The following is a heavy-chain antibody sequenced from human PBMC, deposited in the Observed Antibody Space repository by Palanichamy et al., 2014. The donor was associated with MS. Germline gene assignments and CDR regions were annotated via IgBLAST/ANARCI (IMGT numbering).Heavy chain of an antibody. Sequence: QVQLQESGPGLVKPSQTLSPTCTVSGGSMSSGGSHWSWIRQAPGKGLEWIGCIHDIYDIRTAYYNPSLKSRLSMSEDTSKNQFSLKLNSVTAADTAVYYCAQYLVGEGGRGSWGPGTLVTVSS. CDR3: AQYLVGEGGRGS. J-gene: IGHJ5*02. V-gene: IGHV4-30-4*01. D-gene: IGHD1-26*01. CDR1: GGSMSSGGSH. CDR2: IYDIRTA.